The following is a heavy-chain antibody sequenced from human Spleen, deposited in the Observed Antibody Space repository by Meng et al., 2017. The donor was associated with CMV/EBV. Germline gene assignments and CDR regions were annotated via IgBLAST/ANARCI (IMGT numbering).Heavy chain of an antibody. D-gene: IGHD2-2*01. CDR2: IKSKTDGGTT. J-gene: IGHJ1*01. V-gene: IGHV3-15*01. Sequence: GESLKISCAASGFTFSNAWMSWVRQAPGKGLEWVGRIKSKTDGGTTDYAAPVKGRFTISRDDSKNTLYLQMDSLKTEDTAVYYCTTAFGSTSGLVGGGQGTLVTVSS. CDR1: GFTFSNAW. CDR3: TTAFGSTSGLVG.